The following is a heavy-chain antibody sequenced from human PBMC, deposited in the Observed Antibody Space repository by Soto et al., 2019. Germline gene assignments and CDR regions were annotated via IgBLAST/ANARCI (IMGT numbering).Heavy chain of an antibody. CDR1: GFTFSSYG. J-gene: IGHJ4*02. V-gene: IGHV3-33*01. CDR2: IWYDGSNK. Sequence: QVQLVESGGGVVQPGRSLRLSCAASGFTFSSYGMHWVRQAPGMGLEWMAVIWYDGSNKYYGDSVKGRFTISRDNSKNTLYLQMNSLRAEDTAVYYCARYGGHSLDYWGQGALVTVSS. CDR3: ARYGGHSLDY. D-gene: IGHD2-21*02.